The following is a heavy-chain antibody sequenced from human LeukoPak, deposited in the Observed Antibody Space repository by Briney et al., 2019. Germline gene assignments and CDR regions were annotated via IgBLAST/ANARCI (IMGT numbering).Heavy chain of an antibody. CDR1: GFTFSSYG. CDR2: ISYDGSNK. Sequence: PGGSLRLSCAASGFTFSSYGMHWVRQAPGKGLEWVAVISYDGSNKYYADSVKGRFTTSRDNAKNTLYLQMNSLRAEDTAVYYCARTLYSNYYFDYWGQGTLVTVSS. D-gene: IGHD4-11*01. J-gene: IGHJ4*02. CDR3: ARTLYSNYYFDY. V-gene: IGHV3-30*03.